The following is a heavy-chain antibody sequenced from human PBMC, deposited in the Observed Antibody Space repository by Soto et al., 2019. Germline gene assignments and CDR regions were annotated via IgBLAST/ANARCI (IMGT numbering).Heavy chain of an antibody. CDR3: ARHRDCDYEPDRSFDL. J-gene: IGHJ2*01. Sequence: QVQLQESGPGLVKPSQTLSLTCTVSGGSISSGGYYWSWIRQHPGKGLEWIGYIYYSGSTYYNPSLKSRVRTSDGTSKRQSSLTLCTVTAADTAVYYCARHRDCDYEPDRSFDLWGRCTLVTVSS. D-gene: IGHD4-17*01. V-gene: IGHV4-31*03. CDR1: GGSISSGGYY. CDR2: IYYSGST.